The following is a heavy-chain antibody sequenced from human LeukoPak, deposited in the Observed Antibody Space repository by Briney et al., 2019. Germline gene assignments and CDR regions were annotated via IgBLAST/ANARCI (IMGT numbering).Heavy chain of an antibody. J-gene: IGHJ5*02. V-gene: IGHV4-61*02. D-gene: IGHD5-18*01. CDR3: ARDRGYSYGSGWFDP. CDR1: GGSISSGSYY. CDR2: IYYSGST. Sequence: KPSQTLSLTCTVSGGSISSGSYYWSWIRQPAGKGLEWIGRIYYSGSTNYNPSLKSRVTISVDTSKNQFSLKLSSVTAADTAVYYCARDRGYSYGSGWFDPWGARTLVTVSS.